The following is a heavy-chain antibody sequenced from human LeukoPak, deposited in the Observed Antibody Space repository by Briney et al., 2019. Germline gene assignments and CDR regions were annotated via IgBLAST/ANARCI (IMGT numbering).Heavy chain of an antibody. Sequence: SETLSLTCTVSGGSISSSSYYWGWIRQPPGKGLEWIGSIYYSGSTYYNPSLKSRVTISVDTSKNQFSLKLNSVTAADTAVYYCARLSYYDSNGYYYDYWGQGTPVTVSS. CDR2: IYYSGST. CDR1: GGSISSSSYY. D-gene: IGHD3-22*01. CDR3: ARLSYYDSNGYYYDY. V-gene: IGHV4-39*01. J-gene: IGHJ4*02.